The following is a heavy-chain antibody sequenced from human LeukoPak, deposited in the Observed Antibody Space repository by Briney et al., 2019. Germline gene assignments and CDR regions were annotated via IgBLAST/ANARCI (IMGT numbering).Heavy chain of an antibody. V-gene: IGHV4-59*01. CDR1: GGSINNFY. Sequence: SETLSLACTVSGGSINNFYWNWIRQPPGKGLEWIGYIHYSGSSNYNPSLKSRVTISIDTSKTQFSLKLSSVTAADTAVYYCASSTTVNYYYGMDVWGQGATVTVSS. D-gene: IGHD4-17*01. J-gene: IGHJ6*01. CDR3: ASSTTVNYYYGMDV. CDR2: IHYSGSS.